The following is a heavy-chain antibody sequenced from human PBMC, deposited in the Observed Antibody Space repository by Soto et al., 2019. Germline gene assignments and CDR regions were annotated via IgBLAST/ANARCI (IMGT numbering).Heavy chain of an antibody. J-gene: IGHJ4*02. CDR2: INDRGANI. CDR3: AKDLRGYNFAFDS. V-gene: IGHV3-23*01. CDR1: GFTFNTYA. Sequence: EVQLLESGGGLVQPGGSLRLSCIASGFTFNTYALSWVRQAPGKGLEWISSINDRGANIYYADSVKGRFTISRDNSNNSLFLQMNNLRADDTALYYCAKDLRGYNFAFDSWGLGTLVTVSS. D-gene: IGHD5-18*01.